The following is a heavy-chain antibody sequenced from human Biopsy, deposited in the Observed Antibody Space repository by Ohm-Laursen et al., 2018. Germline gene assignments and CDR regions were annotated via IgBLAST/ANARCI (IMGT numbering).Heavy chain of an antibody. J-gene: IGHJ4*02. CDR2: IYYSGST. CDR1: GGSISRSSYY. V-gene: IGHV4-39*01. CDR3: ARQEFATSPLDY. Sequence: TLSLTCTVTGGSISRSSYYWDWIRQPPGKGLEWIGSIYYSGSTYYTPSLKSRVTISADRSKNQFSLKLTSVTAADTAMYYCARQEFATSPLDYWGQGSLVTVSS. D-gene: IGHD3-10*01.